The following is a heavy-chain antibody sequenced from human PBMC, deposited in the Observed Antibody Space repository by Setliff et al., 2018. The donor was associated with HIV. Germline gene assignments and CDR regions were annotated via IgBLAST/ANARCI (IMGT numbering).Heavy chain of an antibody. Sequence: SETLSLTCAVSDYSISSGSYWGWIRQPPGKGLEWIGSIYHSGNTYYNPSLKSRVTLSVDTSKNQFSLKLSSVTAADTAVYYCARYSPRGYTLTGPYWGQGTLVTVSS. D-gene: IGHD6-25*01. V-gene: IGHV4-38-2*01. J-gene: IGHJ4*02. CDR2: IYHSGNT. CDR1: DYSISSGSY. CDR3: ARYSPRGYTLTGPY.